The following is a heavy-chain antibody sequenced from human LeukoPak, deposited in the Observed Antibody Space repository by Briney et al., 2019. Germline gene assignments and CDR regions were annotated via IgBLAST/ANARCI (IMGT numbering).Heavy chain of an antibody. CDR3: ASEITTFDAFDI. D-gene: IGHD3-22*01. V-gene: IGHV3-21*01. CDR2: ISSSTSYI. Sequence: GGSLRLSCAASGFTFSSYSMNWVRQAPGKGLEWVSSISSSTSYIYYADSVKGRFTISRDNAKNSLYLQMNSLRAEDTAVYYCASEITTFDAFDIWGQGTMVTVSS. J-gene: IGHJ3*02. CDR1: GFTFSSYS.